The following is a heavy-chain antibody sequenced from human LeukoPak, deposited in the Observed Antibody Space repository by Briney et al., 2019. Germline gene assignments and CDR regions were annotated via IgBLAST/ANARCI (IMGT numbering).Heavy chain of an antibody. J-gene: IGHJ4*02. D-gene: IGHD2-21*02. CDR1: GGSVSNSY. Sequence: SETLSLTCTVPGGSVSNSYWIWIRQPAGKGLEWIGRISASGYSNYNPSLKSRAIMSVDTSMSLFALMLGSLTAADTAVYYCARQGVATAIDYWGQGTLVTVSS. CDR3: ARQGVATAIDY. CDR2: ISASGYS. V-gene: IGHV4-4*07.